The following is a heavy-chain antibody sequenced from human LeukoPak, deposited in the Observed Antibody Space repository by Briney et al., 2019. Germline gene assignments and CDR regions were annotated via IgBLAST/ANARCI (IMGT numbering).Heavy chain of an antibody. Sequence: GGSLRLSCAASGFTFSSYGMHWVRQAPGKGLEWVAVIWYDGSNKYYADSVKGLFTISRDNSKNTLYLQMNSLRAEDTAVYYCARSRSQIYYYYGMDVWGQGTTVTVSS. V-gene: IGHV3-33*01. CDR1: GFTFSSYG. J-gene: IGHJ6*02. CDR3: ARSRSQIYYYYGMDV. CDR2: IWYDGSNK.